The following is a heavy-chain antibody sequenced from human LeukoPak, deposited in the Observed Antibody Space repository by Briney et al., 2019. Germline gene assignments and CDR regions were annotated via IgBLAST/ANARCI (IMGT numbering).Heavy chain of an antibody. CDR2: ITGSGSGI. CDR1: GFTFSNYS. J-gene: IGHJ4*02. Sequence: GGSLRLSCAASGFTFSNYSMRWLRQPPGKGLEWVSAITGSGSGIYYADSMKSPFTISRDNSKNTLYLQINSLRAEDMAVYYCAKWGDYDVLTGYYVSDYWGEGRLVTV. V-gene: IGHV3-23*01. D-gene: IGHD3-9*01. CDR3: AKWGDYDVLTGYYVSDY.